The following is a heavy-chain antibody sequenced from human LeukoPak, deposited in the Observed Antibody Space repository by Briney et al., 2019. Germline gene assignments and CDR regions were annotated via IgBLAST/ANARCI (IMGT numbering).Heavy chain of an antibody. Sequence: GGSLRLSCAASGFTFSSYSMNWVREAPGKGLEWVSYISNTIRYADSVKGRFTISRDNAKNSLYLQMNSLRAEDTAVYYCARDPYSSSWQFDCWGQGTLVTVSS. V-gene: IGHV3-48*01. CDR3: ARDPYSSSWQFDC. J-gene: IGHJ4*02. CDR2: ISNTI. CDR1: GFTFSSYS. D-gene: IGHD6-13*01.